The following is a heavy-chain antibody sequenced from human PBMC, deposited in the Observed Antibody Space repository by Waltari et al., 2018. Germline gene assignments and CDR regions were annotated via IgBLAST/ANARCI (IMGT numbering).Heavy chain of an antibody. CDR3: ARDSSGWYAVDY. V-gene: IGHV3-33*01. CDR2: IWYDGSNK. Sequence: QVQLVESGGGVVQPGRSLRLSCAASGFTFSRFGMHWVRQAPGKGLEWVAVIWYDGSNKYYADSVKGRFTISRDNSKNTLYLQMNSLRAEDTAVYYCARDSSGWYAVDYWGQGTLVTVSS. D-gene: IGHD6-19*01. J-gene: IGHJ4*02. CDR1: GFTFSRFG.